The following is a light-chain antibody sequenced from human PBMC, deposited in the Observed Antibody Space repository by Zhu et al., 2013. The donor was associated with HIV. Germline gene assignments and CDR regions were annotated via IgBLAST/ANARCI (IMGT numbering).Light chain of an antibody. Sequence: DVQMSQSPSSLSAFVGDKVTITCRASQGIRNDLAWYQHKPGKAPKRLIYTASTFQSGVPSRFSASGSGTEFTLTISSLQPDDFATYYCQQYDSYWTFG. CDR2: TAS. CDR3: QQYDSYWT. J-gene: IGKJ1*01. V-gene: IGKV1-17*01. CDR1: QGIRND.